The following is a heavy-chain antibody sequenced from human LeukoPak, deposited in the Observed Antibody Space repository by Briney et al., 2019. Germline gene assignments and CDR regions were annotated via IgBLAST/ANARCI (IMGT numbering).Heavy chain of an antibody. V-gene: IGHV1-18*01. CDR1: GYTFTDYG. J-gene: IGHJ4*02. Sequence: ASVKVSCEASGYTFTDYGISWVRQAPGQGLEWMGWINAYNGNTKFAQKVQGRVTMTTDTSTSTAYMELRSLRSDDTAVYYCARVGYCSSTSCTYYFDYWGQGTLVTVSS. CDR3: ARVGYCSSTSCTYYFDY. D-gene: IGHD2-2*03. CDR2: INAYNGNT.